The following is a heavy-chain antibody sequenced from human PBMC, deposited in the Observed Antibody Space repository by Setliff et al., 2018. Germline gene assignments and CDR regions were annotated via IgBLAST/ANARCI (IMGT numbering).Heavy chain of an antibody. CDR2: INPNSGGT. J-gene: IGHJ4*02. CDR3: ARCASSGYHDFDY. D-gene: IGHD3-22*01. V-gene: IGHV1-2*04. CDR1: GYTFSDYG. Sequence: ASVKVSCKASGYTFSDYGVSWVRQAPGQGLEWMGWINPNSGGTNYAQKFQGWVTMTRDTSISTAYMELSRLRSDDTAVYYCARCASSGYHDFDYWGQGTLVTVSS.